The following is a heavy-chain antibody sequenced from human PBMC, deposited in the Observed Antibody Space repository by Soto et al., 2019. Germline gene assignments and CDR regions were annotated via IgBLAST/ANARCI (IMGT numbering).Heavy chain of an antibody. Sequence: PGGSLSLACAASGFTFSSYGMHWVRQAPGKGLEWVAVIWYDGSNKYYADSVKGRFTISRDNSKNTLYLQMNSLRAEDTAVYYCARDGGPGIAAAGYFDYWGQGTLVTVSS. CDR1: GFTFSSYG. J-gene: IGHJ4*02. V-gene: IGHV3-33*01. D-gene: IGHD6-13*01. CDR2: IWYDGSNK. CDR3: ARDGGPGIAAAGYFDY.